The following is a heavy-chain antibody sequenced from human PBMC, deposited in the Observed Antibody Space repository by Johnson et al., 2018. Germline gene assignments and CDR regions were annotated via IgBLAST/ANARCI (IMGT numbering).Heavy chain of an antibody. CDR3: AKDMGPMMVPGAFDI. V-gene: IGHV3-23*04. CDR1: GFTFSSYA. D-gene: IGHD2-15*01. Sequence: VQLVQSGGGLVQHGGSLRLSCAASGFTFSSYAMSWVRQAPGKGLEWVSAISGSGGSTYYADSVKGRFTISRDNSKNTLSLQRNSLRAEDTALYYCAKDMGPMMVPGAFDIWGQGTMVTVSS. CDR2: ISGSGGST. J-gene: IGHJ3*02.